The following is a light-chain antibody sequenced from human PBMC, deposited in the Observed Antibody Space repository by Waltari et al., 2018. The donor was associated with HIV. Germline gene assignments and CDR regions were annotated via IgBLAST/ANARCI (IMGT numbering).Light chain of an antibody. CDR2: WAS. Sequence: DIVMTQSPDSLAVSLGERATIHCKSSQSLLYNSNNKNYLAWYQQKPGQPPKLLIYWASTRESGVPDRFSGSGSGTDFTLTISSLQAEDVAVYYCQQYYSTPWTFGQGTKVEIK. CDR1: QSLLYNSNNKNY. V-gene: IGKV4-1*01. J-gene: IGKJ1*01. CDR3: QQYYSTPWT.